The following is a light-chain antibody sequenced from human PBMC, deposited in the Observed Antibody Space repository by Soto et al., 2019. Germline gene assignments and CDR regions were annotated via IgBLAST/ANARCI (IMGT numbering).Light chain of an antibody. CDR2: DVS. V-gene: IGLV2-11*01. Sequence: QSALTQPRSVSGSPGQSVTISCTGTSSDVGGYNYVSWYQQHPGKAPKLMIYDVSKRPSGVPDRFSGSKSGNTASLTISGLQAEDEADDYCCSYAGSYTFGVVFGGGTKLTVL. CDR1: SSDVGGYNY. J-gene: IGLJ2*01. CDR3: CSYAGSYTFGVV.